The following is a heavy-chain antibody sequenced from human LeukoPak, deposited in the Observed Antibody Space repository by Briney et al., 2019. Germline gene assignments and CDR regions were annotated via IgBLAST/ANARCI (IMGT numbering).Heavy chain of an antibody. Sequence: PGGSLRLSCAASGFTFSTYWMNWVRQAPGKGLEWVANINQDGGEKYYVDSVKGRFTISRDNAKNSLYLQMNSLRAEDTAVYYCARDPAGAYVVDYWGQGTLVTVSS. CDR3: ARDPAGAYVVDY. CDR2: INQDGGEK. CDR1: GFTFSTYW. D-gene: IGHD4-17*01. J-gene: IGHJ4*02. V-gene: IGHV3-7*01.